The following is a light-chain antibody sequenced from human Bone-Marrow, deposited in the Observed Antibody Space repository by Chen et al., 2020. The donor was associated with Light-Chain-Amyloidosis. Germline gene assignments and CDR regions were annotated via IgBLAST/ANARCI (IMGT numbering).Light chain of an antibody. Sequence: QSVLTQPPSASGTPGQRVTISCSGSSSNIGSNYVYWYQPLPGTAPKLLIYRNNQRPSGVPDRFYGSKSGTSASLAISGLRSEDEADYYCAAWDDSLSGRVFGGGTKLTVL. CDR3: AAWDDSLSGRV. V-gene: IGLV1-47*01. CDR1: SSNIGSNY. CDR2: RNN. J-gene: IGLJ3*02.